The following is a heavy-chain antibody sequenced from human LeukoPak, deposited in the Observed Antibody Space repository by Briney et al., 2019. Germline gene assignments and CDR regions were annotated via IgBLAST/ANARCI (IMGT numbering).Heavy chain of an antibody. CDR2: IWYDGSNK. V-gene: IGHV3-33*01. CDR3: ARDLTYYDFWSGYYTYYGMDV. J-gene: IGHJ6*02. Sequence: PGGSLRLSCAASGFTFSSYGIHWVRQAPGKGLEWVAVIWYDGSNKYYADSVKGRFTISRDNSKNTLYLQMNSLRAEDTAVYYCARDLTYYDFWSGYYTYYGMDVWGQGTTVTVSS. D-gene: IGHD3-3*01. CDR1: GFTFSSYG.